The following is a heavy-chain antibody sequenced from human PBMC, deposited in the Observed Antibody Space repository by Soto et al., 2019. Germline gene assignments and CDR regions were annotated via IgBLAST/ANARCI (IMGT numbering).Heavy chain of an antibody. V-gene: IGHV4-4*02. CDR2: IWHTGST. D-gene: IGHD1-7*01. Sequence: QVQLQESGPGLVKPSGTLSLTCAVSGGSISSSNWWTWVRQPPGKGLEWIGEIWHTGSTNYNPSLQSRVSISVDKSKNQFSLKLSSVTAADTAIYYCARRYNWDYGNGFYFDYWGRGTLVTVSS. J-gene: IGHJ4*02. CDR3: ARRYNWDYGNGFYFDY. CDR1: GGSISSSNW.